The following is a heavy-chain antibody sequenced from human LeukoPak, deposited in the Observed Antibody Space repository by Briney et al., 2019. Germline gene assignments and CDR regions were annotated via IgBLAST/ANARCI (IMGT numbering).Heavy chain of an antibody. Sequence: GRSLRLSCAASGFTFSSYAMHWVRQAPGKGLEWVAVISYDESNKYYADSVKGRFTISRDNSKNTLYLQMHSLRVEDTAIYYCVNRDGGWLQSSGMDVWGQGTAVTVSS. V-gene: IGHV3-30*03. CDR3: VNRDGGWLQSSGMDV. D-gene: IGHD5-24*01. CDR2: ISYDESNK. CDR1: GFTFSSYA. J-gene: IGHJ6*02.